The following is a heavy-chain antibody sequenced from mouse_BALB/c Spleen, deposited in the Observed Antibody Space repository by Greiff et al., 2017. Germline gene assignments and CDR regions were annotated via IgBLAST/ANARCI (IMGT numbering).Heavy chain of an antibody. CDR3: ARSGDYGSRTWFAY. CDR2: INPYNDGT. J-gene: IGHJ3*01. Sequence: VQLKQSGPELVKPGASVKMSCKASGYTFTSYVMHWVKQKPGQGLEWIGYINPYNDGTKYNEKFKGKATLTSDKSSSTAYMELSSLTSEDSAVYYCARSGDYGSRTWFAYWGQGTLVTVSA. CDR1: GYTFTSYV. D-gene: IGHD1-1*01. V-gene: IGHV1-14*01.